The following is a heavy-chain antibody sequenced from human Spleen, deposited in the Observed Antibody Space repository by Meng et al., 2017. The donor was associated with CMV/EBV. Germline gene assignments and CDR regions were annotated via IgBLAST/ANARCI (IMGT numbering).Heavy chain of an antibody. CDR3: AHSFGLGNQPTGGFHI. J-gene: IGHJ3*02. CDR1: GFTFSSYS. CDR2: ISSSSSYI. Sequence: GESLKISCAASGFTFSSYSMNWVRQAPGKGLEWVSSISSSSSYIYYADSVKGRFTISRDNAKNSLYLQMNSLRVEDTAVYYCAHSFGLGNQPTGGFHIWGQGTLVTVSS. V-gene: IGHV3-21*01. D-gene: IGHD3-10*01.